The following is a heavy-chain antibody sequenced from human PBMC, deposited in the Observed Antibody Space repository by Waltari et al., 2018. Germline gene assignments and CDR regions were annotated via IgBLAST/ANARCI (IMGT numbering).Heavy chain of an antibody. Sequence: EVQLLESGGGLVQPGGSLRLSCAASGFTFSSYAMSWVRQAPGKGLEWVSAISGSGGSTYYADSGKGRFTISRDNSKNTLYLQMNSLRAEDTAVYYCAKDPCGYSYGCLFDYWGQGTLVTVSS. CDR2: ISGSGGST. V-gene: IGHV3-23*01. J-gene: IGHJ4*02. D-gene: IGHD5-18*01. CDR1: GFTFSSYA. CDR3: AKDPCGYSYGCLFDY.